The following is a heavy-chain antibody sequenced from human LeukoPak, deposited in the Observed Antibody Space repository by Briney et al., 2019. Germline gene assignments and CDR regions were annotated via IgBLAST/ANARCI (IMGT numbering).Heavy chain of an antibody. V-gene: IGHV4-34*01. CDR1: GRSFSGYY. J-gene: IGHJ6*03. D-gene: IGHD6-13*01. Sequence: TSETLSHTCAVYGRSFSGYYWSWIRQPPGKGLEWIGEINHSGSTNYNPSLKSRVTISVDTSKNQFSLKLSSVTAADTAVYYCARESSSWTNYYYYYYMDVWGKGTTVTVSS. CDR3: ARESSSWTNYYYYYYMDV. CDR2: INHSGST.